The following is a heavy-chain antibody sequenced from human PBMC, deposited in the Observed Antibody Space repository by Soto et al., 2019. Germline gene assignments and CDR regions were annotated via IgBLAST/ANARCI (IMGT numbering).Heavy chain of an antibody. V-gene: IGHV3-21*02. CDR1: GFTFSNYN. D-gene: IGHD3-22*01. CDR3: ARDPPLSMIVVVGVDDF. J-gene: IGHJ4*02. CDR2: ISSSSTFK. Sequence: EVQLVESGGGLVKPGGSLRLSCAASGFTFSNYNMNWVRQVPGKGLEWVSSISSSSTFKNYADSVKGRFTISRDNDKNSVYLHMSSLGAEDTAVYYCARDPPLSMIVVVGVDDFWGQGTLVTVSS.